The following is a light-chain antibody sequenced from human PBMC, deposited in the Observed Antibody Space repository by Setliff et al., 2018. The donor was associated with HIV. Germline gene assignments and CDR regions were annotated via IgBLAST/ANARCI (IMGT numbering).Light chain of an antibody. CDR3: CSYAGSGTLYV. Sequence: QSALAQPASVSGSPGQSITISCTGTSSDVGSYKLVSWYQQHPGKAPKVMIYEVTKRPSGVSNRFSGSKSANTASLIISGLQAEDEADYYCCSYAGSGTLYVFGTGTKVTVL. CDR2: EVT. J-gene: IGLJ1*01. CDR1: SSDVGSYKL. V-gene: IGLV2-23*02.